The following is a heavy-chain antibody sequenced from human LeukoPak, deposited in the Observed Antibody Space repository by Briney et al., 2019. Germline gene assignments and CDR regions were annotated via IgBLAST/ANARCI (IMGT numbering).Heavy chain of an antibody. Sequence: SETLSLTCTVSGGSISSSNYYWGWIRQPAGKGLEWLGRVYTTGTTYSNPSLKGRVTISLDTSKNQFSLRLTSVTATDTAVYYCARISGRDYYFDYWGQGTLVSVSS. V-gene: IGHV4-61*02. D-gene: IGHD3-3*02. CDR2: VYTTGTT. CDR3: ARISGRDYYFDY. CDR1: GGSISSSNYY. J-gene: IGHJ4*02.